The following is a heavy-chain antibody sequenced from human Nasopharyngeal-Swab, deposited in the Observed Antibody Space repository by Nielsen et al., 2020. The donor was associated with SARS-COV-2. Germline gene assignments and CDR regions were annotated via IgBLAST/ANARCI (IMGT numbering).Heavy chain of an antibody. J-gene: IGHJ4*02. D-gene: IGHD1-26*01. CDR2: IYPGDSDT. V-gene: IGHV5-51*01. Sequence: KVSCKGSGYSFTSYWIGWVRQMPGKGLEWMGIIYPGDSDTRYSPSFQGQVTISADKSISTAYLQWSSLKASDTAMYYCARLPEGATTFFDYWGQGTLVTVSP. CDR1: GYSFTSYW. CDR3: ARLPEGATTFFDY.